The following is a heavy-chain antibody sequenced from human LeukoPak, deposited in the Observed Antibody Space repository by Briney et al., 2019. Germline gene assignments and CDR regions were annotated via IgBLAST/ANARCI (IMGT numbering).Heavy chain of an antibody. J-gene: IGHJ4*02. V-gene: IGHV3-21*01. Sequence: PGGSLRLSCAASGFTFSSYSMNWVRQAPGKGLEWVSSISSSSSYIYYADSVKGRFTISRDNAKNSLYLQMNSLRAEDTAVYYCAGFSGSYTDYWGQGTLVTVSS. CDR2: ISSSSSYI. CDR1: GFTFSSYS. CDR3: AGFSGSYTDY. D-gene: IGHD1-26*01.